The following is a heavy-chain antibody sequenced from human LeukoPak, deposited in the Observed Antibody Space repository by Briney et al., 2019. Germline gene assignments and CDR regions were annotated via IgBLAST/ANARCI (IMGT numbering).Heavy chain of an antibody. CDR1: GVSFSGYY. V-gene: IGHV4-34*01. D-gene: IGHD2-21*02. Sequence: SETLSLTCAASGVSFSGYYWNWIRQPPGKGLEWIGEINHSGSTNYNPSLKSRRTITVDTSTNHFSLQLSTGTAADQAAYYCARWVTGLDYWGQGTMVTVSS. J-gene: IGHJ4*02. CDR2: INHSGST. CDR3: ARWVTGLDY.